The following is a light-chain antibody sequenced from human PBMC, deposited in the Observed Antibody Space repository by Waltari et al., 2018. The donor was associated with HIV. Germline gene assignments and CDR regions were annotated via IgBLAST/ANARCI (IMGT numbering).Light chain of an antibody. CDR3: SSYTATKILV. CDR1: NSDIGTHNS. CDR2: EVN. Sequence: QSALTQPASVSGSPGQSITISCTGTNSDIGTHNSVSWYQQQSGKAPRLLISEVNNRPSGVSNRFSGSKAGNTASLSISGLQAEDEGKYYCSSYTATKILVFGGGTDVTVL. J-gene: IGLJ2*01. V-gene: IGLV2-14*03.